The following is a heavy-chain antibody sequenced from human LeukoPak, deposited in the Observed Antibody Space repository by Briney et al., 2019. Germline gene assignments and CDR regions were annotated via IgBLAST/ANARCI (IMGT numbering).Heavy chain of an antibody. Sequence: RGGSLRLSCAASGFTFSSYAMSWVRQAPGKGLKWVSTLRGTSTNFFSGAVKGRVTISRDNSKNTLYLQMNSLRAEGTAVYYCAKLKQWQPQRYFFEYWGQGALVTV. D-gene: IGHD6-19*01. CDR3: AKLKQWQPQRYFFEY. CDR2: LRGTSTN. CDR1: GFTFSSYA. V-gene: IGHV3-23*01. J-gene: IGHJ4*02.